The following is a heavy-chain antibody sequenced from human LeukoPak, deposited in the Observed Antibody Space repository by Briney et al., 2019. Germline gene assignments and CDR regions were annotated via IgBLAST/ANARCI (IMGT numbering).Heavy chain of an antibody. CDR2: INHSGST. J-gene: IGHJ6*03. CDR3: ATSLTTVTHYYYYMDV. CDR1: GGSFSGYY. Sequence: SETLSLTCAVYGGSFSGYYWSWIRHSPGKGLEWIGEINHSGSTNYNPSLKSRVTISVDTYKNQFSLKLSSVTAADTAVYYCATSLTTVTHYYYYMDVWGKGTTVTISS. D-gene: IGHD4-11*01. V-gene: IGHV4-34*01.